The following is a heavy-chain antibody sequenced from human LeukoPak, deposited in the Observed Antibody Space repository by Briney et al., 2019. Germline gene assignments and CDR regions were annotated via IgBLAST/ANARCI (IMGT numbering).Heavy chain of an antibody. V-gene: IGHV3-30*18. CDR1: GFTFSSYG. CDR2: ISYDGSNK. CDR3: ANNYGDYFDY. Sequence: PGGSLRLSCAASGFTFSSYGMHWVRQAPGEGLEWVAVISYDGSNKYYADSVKGRFTISRDNSKNTLYLQMNSLRAEDTAVYYCANNYGDYFDYWGQGTLVTVSS. D-gene: IGHD4-17*01. J-gene: IGHJ4*02.